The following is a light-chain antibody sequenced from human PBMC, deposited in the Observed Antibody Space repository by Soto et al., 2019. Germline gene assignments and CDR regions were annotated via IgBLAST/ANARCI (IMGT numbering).Light chain of an antibody. CDR1: QSISSSF. V-gene: IGKV3-20*01. CDR3: QQYDNSPIT. J-gene: IGKJ1*01. CDR2: GAS. Sequence: EIVLTQSPGILSLSPGERASLSCGASQSISSSFLAWYHQKPGQAPRLLIYGASSRATGIPDRFSGTGSETDFTLTISRLEPEDFAVYYCQQYDNSPITFGQGTKVDTK.